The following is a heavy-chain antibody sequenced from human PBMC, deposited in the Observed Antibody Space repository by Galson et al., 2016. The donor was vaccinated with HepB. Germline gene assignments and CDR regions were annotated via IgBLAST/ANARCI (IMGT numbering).Heavy chain of an antibody. CDR1: GFTFSSYS. CDR2: ISSSSGTI. Sequence: SLRLSCAASGFTFSSYSMNWVRQAPGKGLEWVSYISSSSGTIYYADSVKGRFTISRDNAKNSLYLQMNSLRDEDTAVYYCARDAFYDFWSGYYEFDYWGQGTLVTVSS. D-gene: IGHD3-3*01. V-gene: IGHV3-48*02. CDR3: ARDAFYDFWSGYYEFDY. J-gene: IGHJ4*02.